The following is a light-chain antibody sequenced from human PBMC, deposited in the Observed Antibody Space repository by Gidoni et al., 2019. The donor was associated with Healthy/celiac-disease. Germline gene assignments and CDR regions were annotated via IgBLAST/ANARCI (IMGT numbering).Light chain of an antibody. CDR1: PSVSSY. CDR2: VAS. CDR3: QQRSNWPPA. V-gene: IGKV3-11*01. J-gene: IGKJ5*01. Sequence: EIVLTQSPATLSLSPGERATLSCRASPSVSSYLAWYQQKPGQAPRLLIYVASNRATGIPARFSGSGSGTDFTLTISSLEPEDVAVYYCQQRSNWPPAFGQGTRLEIK.